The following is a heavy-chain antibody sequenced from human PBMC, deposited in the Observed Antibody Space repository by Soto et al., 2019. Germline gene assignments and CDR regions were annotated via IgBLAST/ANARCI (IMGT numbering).Heavy chain of an antibody. Sequence: GGSLRLSCAASGFTFSNYGMHWVRQAPGKGLEWVAIVWHDGNNKYYADSVRGRFIISRDNSKNRLYLQMNSLRAEDTAVYYCASDLVGASDSYGLDVWGQGTPVTVSS. CDR2: VWHDGNNK. CDR3: ASDLVGASDSYGLDV. J-gene: IGHJ6*02. D-gene: IGHD1-26*01. CDR1: GFTFSNYG. V-gene: IGHV3-33*01.